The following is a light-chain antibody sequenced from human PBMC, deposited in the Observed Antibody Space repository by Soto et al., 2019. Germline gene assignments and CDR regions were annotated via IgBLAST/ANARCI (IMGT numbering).Light chain of an antibody. CDR3: QQYNTYST. CDR2: DAS. J-gene: IGKJ5*01. V-gene: IGKV1D-8*03. Sequence: VIFMTQSPSLLSSSTGDRVTISFRMSQGISSYLAWYQQKPGKAPELLIYDASTLESGVPSRFSSSRSGTEFTLTISSLQPDDFATYYCQQYNTYSTFGQGTRLEIK. CDR1: QGISSY.